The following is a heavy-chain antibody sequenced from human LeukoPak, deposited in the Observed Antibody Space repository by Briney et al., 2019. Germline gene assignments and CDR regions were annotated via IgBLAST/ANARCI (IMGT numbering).Heavy chain of an antibody. Sequence: PGRSLRLSCAASGFTFSSYAMHWVRQAPGKGLEWVAVISYDGSNKYYADSVKGRFTTSRDNSKNTLYLQMNSLRAEDTAVYYCARAPTPDIVVVPAAHDYWGQGTLVTVSS. J-gene: IGHJ4*02. CDR1: GFTFSSYA. CDR2: ISYDGSNK. V-gene: IGHV3-30-3*01. CDR3: ARAPTPDIVVVPAAHDY. D-gene: IGHD2-2*01.